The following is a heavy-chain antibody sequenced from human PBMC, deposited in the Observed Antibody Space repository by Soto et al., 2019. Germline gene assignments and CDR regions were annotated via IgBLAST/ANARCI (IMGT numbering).Heavy chain of an antibody. CDR2: IHKAVTT. D-gene: IGHD5-12*01. CDR3: ARDSGYLTSDAFDL. CDR1: GGSISSYY. Sequence: QVQLQESGPGLVKPSETLSLTCTVSGGSISSYYLSWIRQPPGKGLEWIGYIHKAVTTNYNPSLKSRVTISVDTSKNRFSLKLNSVTAADTAIYYCARDSGYLTSDAFDLWGPGTMVTVSS. J-gene: IGHJ3*01. V-gene: IGHV4-59*01.